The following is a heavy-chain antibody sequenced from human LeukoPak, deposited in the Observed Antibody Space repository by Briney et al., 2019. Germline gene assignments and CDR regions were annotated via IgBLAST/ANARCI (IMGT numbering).Heavy chain of an antibody. V-gene: IGHV4-34*01. CDR2: INHSGST. Sequence: SETLSLTCAVYGGSFSGYYWSWIRQPPGKGLEWIGEINHSGSTNYNPSLKSRVTISVDTSKNQFSLKLSSVTAADTAVYYCARARRYYDSSGYYPDYWGQGTQVTVSS. CDR1: GGSFSGYY. D-gene: IGHD3-22*01. CDR3: ARARRYYDSSGYYPDY. J-gene: IGHJ4*02.